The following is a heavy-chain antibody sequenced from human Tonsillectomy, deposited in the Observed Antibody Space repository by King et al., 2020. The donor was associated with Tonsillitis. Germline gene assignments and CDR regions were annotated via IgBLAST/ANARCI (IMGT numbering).Heavy chain of an antibody. CDR3: AKVLYSRSWYWFDP. CDR2: ISESGGST. J-gene: IGHJ5*02. D-gene: IGHD6-13*01. CDR1: GFTFSSYA. V-gene: IGHV3-23*04. Sequence: VQLVESGGGLVQPGGSLRLSCAVSGFTFSSYAMSWVRQAPGKGLEWVSGISESGGSTYHEESVKGRFTISRDNSKKTLYLQMNRLRAGDTAIYYCAKVLYSRSWYWFDPWGQGTLVTVSS.